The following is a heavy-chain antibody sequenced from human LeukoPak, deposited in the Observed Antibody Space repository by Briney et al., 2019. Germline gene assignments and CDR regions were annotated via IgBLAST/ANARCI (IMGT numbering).Heavy chain of an antibody. CDR3: ARGTYYYDFWSGYGGPFDY. Sequence: SVTVSCKASGGTFSSYAISWVRQAPGQALEWMGRIIPIFGTANYAQKFQGRVTSTTDESTSTAYMELSSLRSEDTAVYYCARGTYYYDFWSGYGGPFDYWGQGTLVTVSS. J-gene: IGHJ4*02. CDR1: GGTFSSYA. D-gene: IGHD3-3*01. V-gene: IGHV1-69*05. CDR2: IIPIFGTA.